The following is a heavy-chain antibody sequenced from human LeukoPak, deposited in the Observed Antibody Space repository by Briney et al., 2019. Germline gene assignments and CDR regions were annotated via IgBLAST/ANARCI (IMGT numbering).Heavy chain of an antibody. CDR2: IYHSGST. D-gene: IGHD3-3*01. V-gene: IGHV4-38-2*01. Sequence: SETLSLTCAVSGYSISSGYYWGWIRPPPGKGLEWIGSIYHSGSTYYNPSLKSRVTIPVDTSKNQFSLKLSSVTAADTAVYYCARHPKGSYDFWGQGTLVTVSS. CDR3: ARHPKGSYDF. J-gene: IGHJ4*02. CDR1: GYSISSGYY.